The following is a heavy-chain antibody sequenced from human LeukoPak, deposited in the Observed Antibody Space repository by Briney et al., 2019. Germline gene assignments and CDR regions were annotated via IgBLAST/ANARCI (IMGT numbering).Heavy chain of an antibody. Sequence: SQTLSLTCTVSGGSISSGDYYWSWVRQPPGKGLEWIGYIYYSGSTYCNPSLKSRVTISVDTSKNQFSLKLSSVTAADTAVYYCARVRYCSSTSCYTYYYYMDVWGKGTTVTVSS. V-gene: IGHV4-30-4*08. CDR1: GGSISSGDYY. CDR3: ARVRYCSSTSCYTYYYYMDV. J-gene: IGHJ6*03. CDR2: IYYSGST. D-gene: IGHD2-2*02.